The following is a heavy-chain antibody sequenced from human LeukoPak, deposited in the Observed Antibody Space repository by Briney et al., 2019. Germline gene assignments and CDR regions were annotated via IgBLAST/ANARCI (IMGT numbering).Heavy chain of an antibody. CDR2: ISGSGGTT. Sequence: GGSLRLSCAASGFTFSNYWMSWVRQAPGKGLEWVSAISGSGGTTYYADSVKGRFTISNDNSKNTLYLQMDSLRAEDTAVYYCARDWNVWYFDYWGQGTLVTVSS. J-gene: IGHJ4*02. CDR1: GFTFSNYW. V-gene: IGHV3-23*01. CDR3: ARDWNVWYFDY. D-gene: IGHD1-1*01.